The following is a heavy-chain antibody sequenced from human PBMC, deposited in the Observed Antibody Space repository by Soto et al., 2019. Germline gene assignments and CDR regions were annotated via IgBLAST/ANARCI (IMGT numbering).Heavy chain of an antibody. J-gene: IGHJ6*02. Sequence: PGGSLRLSCAASGFTFSSYSMNWVRQAPGKGLEWVSYISSSSSTIYYADSVKGRFTISRDNAKNSLYLQMNSLRDEDMAVYYCARYCTNGVCYTNGYYYGMDVWGQGTTVTVSS. CDR1: GFTFSSYS. V-gene: IGHV3-48*02. D-gene: IGHD2-8*01. CDR3: ARYCTNGVCYTNGYYYGMDV. CDR2: ISSSSSTI.